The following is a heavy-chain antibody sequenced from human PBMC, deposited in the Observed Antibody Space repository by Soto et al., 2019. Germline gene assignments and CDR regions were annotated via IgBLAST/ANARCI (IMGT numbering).Heavy chain of an antibody. CDR2: IKSKTDGGTT. D-gene: IGHD6-13*01. V-gene: IGHV3-15*07. Sequence: GGSLRLSCAASGFTFSNAWMNWVRQAPGKGLEWVGRIKSKTDGGTTDYAAPVKGRFTISRDHSKNTLYLQMNSLKTADTAVYYCTTVIAAAGTSYYYGMDVWGQGTTVTVSS. CDR1: GFTFSNAW. J-gene: IGHJ6*02. CDR3: TTVIAAAGTSYYYGMDV.